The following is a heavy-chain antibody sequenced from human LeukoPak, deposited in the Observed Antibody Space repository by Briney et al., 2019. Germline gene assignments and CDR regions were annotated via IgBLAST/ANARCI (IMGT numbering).Heavy chain of an antibody. D-gene: IGHD6-19*01. V-gene: IGHV1-8*01. J-gene: IGHJ4*02. CDR2: MNPNSGNT. CDR1: GYTFTNYD. CDR3: ARSLRGWYKDY. Sequence: ASVKVSCKASGYTFTNYDVNWVRQATGQGLEWMGWMNPNSGNTAYAQKFQGRVTMTTDTSITTAYMELSSLRSDDTAVYYCARSLRGWYKDYWGQGTLVTVSS.